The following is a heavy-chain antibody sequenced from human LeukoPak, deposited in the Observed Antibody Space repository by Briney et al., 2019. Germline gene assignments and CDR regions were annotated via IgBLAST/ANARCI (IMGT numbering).Heavy chain of an antibody. CDR3: ARDLRTGVYYYYGMDV. CDR1: GGSFSGYC. D-gene: IGHD7-27*01. J-gene: IGHJ6*02. CDR2: INHSGST. Sequence: SETLSLTCAVYGGSFSGYCWGWIRQPPGKGLEWIGEINHSGSTNYNPSLKSRVTVSVDTSKNQFSLKLSSVTAADTAVYYCARDLRTGVYYYYGMDVWGQGTTVTASS. V-gene: IGHV4-34*01.